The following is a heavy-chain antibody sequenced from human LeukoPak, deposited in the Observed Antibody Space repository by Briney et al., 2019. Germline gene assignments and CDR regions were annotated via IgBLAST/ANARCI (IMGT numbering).Heavy chain of an antibody. Sequence: ASETLSLTCAVYGGSFSGYYWSWIRQPPGKGLEWIGEINHSGSTNYNPSLKSRVTISVDTSKNQFSLKLSSVTAADTAVYYCARVGPTGYGDYSDPHAFDIWGQGTMVTVSS. CDR2: INHSGST. J-gene: IGHJ3*02. CDR3: ARVGPTGYGDYSDPHAFDI. V-gene: IGHV4-34*01. D-gene: IGHD4-17*01. CDR1: GGSFSGYY.